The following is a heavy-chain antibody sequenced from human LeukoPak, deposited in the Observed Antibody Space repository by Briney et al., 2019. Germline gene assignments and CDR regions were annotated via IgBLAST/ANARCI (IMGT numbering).Heavy chain of an antibody. J-gene: IGHJ6*04. CDR2: INPSGGST. D-gene: IGHD2-2*01. CDR3: ARSCSSTSCYYGMDV. Sequence: PVASVKVSCKASGYTFTSYYMHWVRQALGQGLEWMGIINPSGGSTSYAQKFQGRVTMTRDTSTSTVYMELSSLRSEDTAVYYCARSCSSTSCYYGMDVWGKGTTVTVSS. V-gene: IGHV1-46*01. CDR1: GYTFTSYY.